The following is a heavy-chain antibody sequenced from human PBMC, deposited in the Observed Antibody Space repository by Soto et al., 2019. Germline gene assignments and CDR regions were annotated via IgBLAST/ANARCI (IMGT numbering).Heavy chain of an antibody. CDR3: AAEGVVVPAAINGMDV. D-gene: IGHD2-2*02. CDR1: GFTFTSSA. V-gene: IGHV1-58*01. Sequence: ASVKVSCKASGFTFTSSAVQWVRQARGQRLEWIGWIVVGSGNTNYAQKFQERVTITRDMSTSTAYMELSSLRSEDTAVYYCAAEGVVVPAAINGMDVWGQGTTVTVSS. CDR2: IVVGSGNT. J-gene: IGHJ6*02.